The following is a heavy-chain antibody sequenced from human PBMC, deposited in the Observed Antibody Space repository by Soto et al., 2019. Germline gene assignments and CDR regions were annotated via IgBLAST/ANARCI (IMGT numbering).Heavy chain of an antibody. Sequence: PSETLSLTCTVSGGSISSYYWSWIRQPPGKGLEWIGYIYYSGSTNYNPSLKSRVTISVDTSKNQFSLKLSSVTAADTAVYYCARPYRSGSYYNEGDAFDIWGQGTMVTRLL. CDR2: IYYSGST. CDR1: GGSISSYY. CDR3: ARPYRSGSYYNEGDAFDI. D-gene: IGHD3-10*01. J-gene: IGHJ3*02. V-gene: IGHV4-59*08.